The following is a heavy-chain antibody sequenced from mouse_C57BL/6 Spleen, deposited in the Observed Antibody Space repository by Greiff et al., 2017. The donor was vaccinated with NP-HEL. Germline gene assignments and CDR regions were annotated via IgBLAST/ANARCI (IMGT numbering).Heavy chain of an antibody. D-gene: IGHD4-1*01. J-gene: IGHJ2*01. CDR1: GYAFSSSW. Sequence: VQLQQSGPELVKPGASVKISCKASGYAFSSSWMNWVKQRPGKGLEWIGRIYPGDGDTNYNGKFKGKATLTADKSSSTAYMQLSSLTSEDSAVYFCARGDWDVVDYWGQGTTLTVSS. CDR2: IYPGDGDT. V-gene: IGHV1-82*01. CDR3: ARGDWDVVDY.